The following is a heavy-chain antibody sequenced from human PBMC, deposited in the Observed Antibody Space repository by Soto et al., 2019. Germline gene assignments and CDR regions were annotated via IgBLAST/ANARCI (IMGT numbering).Heavy chain of an antibody. CDR2: ISAYNGNT. CDR1: GYTFTSYG. V-gene: IGHV1-18*04. J-gene: IGHJ6*02. CDR3: ARSDILTGYYNRYYYYGMDV. Sequence: QVQLVQSGAEVEKPGASVKVSCKASGYTFTSYGISWVRQAPGQGLEWMGWISAYNGNTNYAQKLQGRVTMTTDTSTSTAYMELRSLRSDDTAVYYCARSDILTGYYNRYYYYGMDVWGQGTTVTVSS. D-gene: IGHD3-9*01.